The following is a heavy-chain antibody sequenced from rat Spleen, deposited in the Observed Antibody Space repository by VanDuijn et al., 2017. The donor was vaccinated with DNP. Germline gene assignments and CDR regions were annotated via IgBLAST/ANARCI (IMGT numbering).Heavy chain of an antibody. D-gene: IGHD3-8*01. J-gene: IGHJ2*01. Sequence: EVQLVESGGGPVQPGRSLKLSCIASGFIFSNYWMTWIRQAPGKGLEWVASITKTGDSTYYSDSVKGRFSISRDNAQSTLYLQVNSLRSEDAATYYCTSNPHIRTAAPFDYWGQGVMVTVSS. CDR3: TSNPHIRTAAPFDY. CDR2: ITKTGDST. CDR1: GFIFSNYW. V-gene: IGHV5-31*01.